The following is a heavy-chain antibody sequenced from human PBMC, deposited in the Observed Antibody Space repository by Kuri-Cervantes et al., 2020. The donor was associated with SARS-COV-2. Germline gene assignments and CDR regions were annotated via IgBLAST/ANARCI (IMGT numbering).Heavy chain of an antibody. V-gene: IGHV1-2*02. CDR2: INPNSGGT. CDR3: HIRFSITIFGVVIPPMDV. Sequence: ASVKVSCKASGYTFTGYYMHWVRQVPGQGLEWMGWINPNSGGTNYAQKFQGRVTMTRDTSISTAYMELSRLRSGDTAVYYCHIRFSITIFGVVIPPMDVWGKGTTVTVSS. D-gene: IGHD3-3*01. CDR1: GYTFTGYY. J-gene: IGHJ6*03.